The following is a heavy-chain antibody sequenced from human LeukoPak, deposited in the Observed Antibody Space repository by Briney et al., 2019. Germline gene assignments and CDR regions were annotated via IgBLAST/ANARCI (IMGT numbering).Heavy chain of an antibody. J-gene: IGHJ4*02. CDR3: AREAAAGKTFDY. Sequence: SETLSLTCTVSGGSISSGGYYWSRIRQHPGKGLEWIGYIYYSGSTYYNPSLKSRVTISVDTSKNQFSLKLSSVTAADTAVNYCAREAAAGKTFDYWGQGTLVTVSS. V-gene: IGHV4-31*03. D-gene: IGHD6-13*01. CDR1: GGSISSGGYY. CDR2: IYYSGST.